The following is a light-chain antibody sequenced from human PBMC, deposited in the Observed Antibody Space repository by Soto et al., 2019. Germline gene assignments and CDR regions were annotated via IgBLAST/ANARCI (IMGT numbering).Light chain of an antibody. CDR1: QSVSSN. J-gene: IGKJ1*01. V-gene: IGKV3D-15*01. CDR2: GAS. Sequence: EIVMTQSPATLSVSPGERATLSCRASQSVSSNLAWYQQTPGQAPRLLIYGASTRAAGIPARFSGSGSGTDFTLTITSLEPEDFAVYYCQQRSNWPRTFGQGTKVDIK. CDR3: QQRSNWPRT.